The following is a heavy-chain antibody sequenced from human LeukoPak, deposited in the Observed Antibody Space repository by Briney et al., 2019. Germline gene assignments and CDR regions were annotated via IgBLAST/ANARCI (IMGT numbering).Heavy chain of an antibody. V-gene: IGHV4-39*07. J-gene: IGHJ4*02. CDR1: GGSLSSGSYY. CDR2: IYHSGST. CDR3: ARVKLEAVAGIDY. Sequence: PSETLSLTCTVSGGSLSSGSYYWGWIRQPPGTGLEWIGSIYHSGSTYYNPSLKSRVTISVDTSKNQFSLKLSSVTAADTAVYYCARVKLEAVAGIDYWGQGTLVTVSS. D-gene: IGHD6-19*01.